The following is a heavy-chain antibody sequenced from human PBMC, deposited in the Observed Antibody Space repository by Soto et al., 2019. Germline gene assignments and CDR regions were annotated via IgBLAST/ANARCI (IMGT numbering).Heavy chain of an antibody. CDR1: GYTFSNFG. J-gene: IGHJ4*02. D-gene: IGHD3-22*01. CDR2: ISPYNGNT. Sequence: QVQLVQSGAEVKKPGASVKVSCKASGYTFSNFGISWVRQAPGQGLEWMGWISPYNGNTNYAQILQGRGTMTTDTSTSTAYMELTSLRSDDTAVYFCARVNPARHDSTGLPIFSYWGQGTLVTVSS. CDR3: ARVNPARHDSTGLPIFSY. V-gene: IGHV1-18*01.